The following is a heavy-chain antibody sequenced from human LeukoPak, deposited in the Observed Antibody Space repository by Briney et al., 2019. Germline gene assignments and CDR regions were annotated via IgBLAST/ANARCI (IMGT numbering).Heavy chain of an antibody. V-gene: IGHV3-30*03. D-gene: IGHD6-19*01. CDR3: AREATWGQWYFDH. Sequence: GTSLRLSCVASGFSFSNHGMHWVRQAPGKGLEWVSVIASDGGAKFYADSVKGRFTLSRDNPKNMFFLQMNLLTVEDTAIYYCAREATWGQWYFDHWGQGTPVTVSS. J-gene: IGHJ4*02. CDR2: IASDGGAK. CDR1: GFSFSNHG.